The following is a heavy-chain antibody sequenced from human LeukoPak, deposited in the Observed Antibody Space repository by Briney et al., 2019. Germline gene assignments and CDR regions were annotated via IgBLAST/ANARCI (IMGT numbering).Heavy chain of an antibody. CDR1: GGSISSYY. CDR2: IYTSGST. CDR3: ARDDVRYCSSTSCPPFDI. V-gene: IGHV4-4*07. D-gene: IGHD2-2*01. Sequence: SETLSLTCTVSGGSISSYYWSWIRQPAGKGLEWIGRIYTSGSTNYNPSLKSRVTMSVDTSKNQFSLKLSSVTAADTAVYYCARDDVRYCSSTSCPPFDIWGQGTMDTVSS. J-gene: IGHJ3*02.